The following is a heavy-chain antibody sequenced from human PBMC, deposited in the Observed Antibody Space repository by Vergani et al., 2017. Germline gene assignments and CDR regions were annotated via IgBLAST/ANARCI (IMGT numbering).Heavy chain of an antibody. V-gene: IGHV1-58*01. CDR2: IVVGSGNT. D-gene: IGHD4-17*01. Sequence: QLVQSGAEVKKPGTSVTVSCKASGFTFTSSAVQWVRQARGQRLEWIGWIVVGSGNTNYAQKFQERVTITRDMSTSTAYMELSSLRSEDTAVYYCAAPYDYGDYYGMDVWGQGTTVTVSS. J-gene: IGHJ6*02. CDR3: AAPYDYGDYYGMDV. CDR1: GFTFTSSA.